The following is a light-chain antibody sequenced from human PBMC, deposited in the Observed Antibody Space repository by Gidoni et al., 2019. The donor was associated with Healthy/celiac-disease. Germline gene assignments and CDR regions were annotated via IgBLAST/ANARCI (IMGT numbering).Light chain of an antibody. CDR2: WAS. V-gene: IGKV4-1*01. CDR3: QQYYSTPLT. Sequence: DIVMTQSPDSLAVSLGERATINCQSSQSVLYSSNNKNYLAWYQQKPGQPPKLLIYWASTRESGVPDRFSGSGSGTDFTLTISRLQAEDAAVYYCQQYYSTPLTFGGGTKVEIK. J-gene: IGKJ4*01. CDR1: QSVLYSSNNKNY.